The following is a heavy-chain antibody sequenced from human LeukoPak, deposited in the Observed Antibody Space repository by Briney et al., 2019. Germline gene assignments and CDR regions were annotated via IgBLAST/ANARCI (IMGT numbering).Heavy chain of an antibody. Sequence: PSETLSLTCTLSGGSIRSGDYYWSWIRQPPGKGLEWIGYIYYSGSTYYNPSLKSRVTISVDTPKNQFSLKLSSVTAADTAVYYCARYGYDGYSFDYWGPRTLVTVSS. CDR1: GGSIRSGDYY. V-gene: IGHV4-30-4*01. CDR3: ARYGYDGYSFDY. CDR2: IYYSGST. J-gene: IGHJ4*01. D-gene: IGHD5-18*01.